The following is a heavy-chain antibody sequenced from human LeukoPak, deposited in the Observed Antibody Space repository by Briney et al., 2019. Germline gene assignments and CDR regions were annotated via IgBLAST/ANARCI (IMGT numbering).Heavy chain of an antibody. CDR2: IVVGSGNT. Sequence: ASVKVSCKASGFTLTSSAVQWVGQARGQRLEWIGWIVVGSGNTNYAQKFQERVTITRDMSTSTAYMELSSLRSEDTAVYYCAAISGQLHDPASGYYYYMDVWGKGTTVTVSS. D-gene: IGHD2-2*01. J-gene: IGHJ6*03. CDR1: GFTLTSSA. V-gene: IGHV1-58*01. CDR3: AAISGQLHDPASGYYYYMDV.